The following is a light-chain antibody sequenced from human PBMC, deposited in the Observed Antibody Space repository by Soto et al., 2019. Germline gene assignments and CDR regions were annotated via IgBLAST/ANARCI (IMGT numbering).Light chain of an antibody. V-gene: IGKV3-15*01. Sequence: EIVITQSPATLSVSPGERATLSCRASQGVTTNLAWYQQKPGQAPRLLIYGASTRATGIPARFSGSGSGTEFTLTISSLQSEDFAVYYCQQYNTWPLTFGGGTKVEIK. J-gene: IGKJ4*01. CDR2: GAS. CDR1: QGVTTN. CDR3: QQYNTWPLT.